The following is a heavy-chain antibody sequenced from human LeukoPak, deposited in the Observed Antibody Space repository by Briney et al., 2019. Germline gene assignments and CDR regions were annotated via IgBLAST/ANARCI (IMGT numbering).Heavy chain of an antibody. CDR1: GFTFSSYG. Sequence: GGTLRLSCAASGFTFSSYGMSWVRQAPGKGLEWVSAISGSGGSTYYADSVKGRFTISRDNSKNTLYLQMNSLRAEDTAVYYCARSSAASFDPWGQGTLVTVSS. CDR2: ISGSGGST. J-gene: IGHJ5*02. V-gene: IGHV3-23*01. CDR3: ARSSAASFDP. D-gene: IGHD6-13*01.